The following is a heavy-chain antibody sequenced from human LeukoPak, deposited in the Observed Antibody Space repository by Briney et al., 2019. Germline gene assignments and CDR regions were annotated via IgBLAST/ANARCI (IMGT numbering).Heavy chain of an antibody. V-gene: IGHV3-48*04. CDR3: ARSVAGLLGGYYFDY. CDR1: GFAFSSYS. D-gene: IGHD6-19*01. Sequence: PGGSLRLSCAASGFAFSSYSMNWVRQSPGKGLEWVSYISSSSSTIYYADSVKGRFTISRDNAKDSLYLQMNSLRVEDTAVYYCARSVAGLLGGYYFDYWGQGTLVTVSS. CDR2: ISSSSSTI. J-gene: IGHJ4*02.